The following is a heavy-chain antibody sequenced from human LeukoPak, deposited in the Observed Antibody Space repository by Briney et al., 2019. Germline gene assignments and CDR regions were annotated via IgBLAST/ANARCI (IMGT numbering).Heavy chain of an antibody. J-gene: IGHJ1*01. CDR3: ARDQYYYDSSGYYPEYFQH. CDR2: IIPIFGTA. V-gene: IGHV1-69*05. CDR1: GGTFSSYA. Sequence: SVKVSCKASGGTFSSYAISWVRQAPGQGLEWMGGIIPIFGTADYAQKFQGRVTITTDESTSTAYMELSSLRSEDTAVYYCARDQYYYDSSGYYPEYFQHWGQGTLVTVSS. D-gene: IGHD3-22*01.